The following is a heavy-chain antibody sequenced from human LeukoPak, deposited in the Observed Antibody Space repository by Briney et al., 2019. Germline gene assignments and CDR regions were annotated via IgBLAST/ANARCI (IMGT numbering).Heavy chain of an antibody. CDR1: GGSVSSGSYY. Sequence: KSSETLSLTCTVSGGSVSSGSYYWSWIRQPPGKGLEWIGYIYYSGSTNYNPSLKSRVTISVDTSKNQFSLKLSSVTAADTAVYYCARESPKFHYGMDVWGQGTTVTVSS. CDR3: ARESPKFHYGMDV. CDR2: IYYSGST. J-gene: IGHJ6*02. V-gene: IGHV4-61*01.